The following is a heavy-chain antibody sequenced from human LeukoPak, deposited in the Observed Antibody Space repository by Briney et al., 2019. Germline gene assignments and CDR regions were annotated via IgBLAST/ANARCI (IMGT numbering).Heavy chain of an antibody. J-gene: IGHJ4*02. CDR3: AKVGFSEMEWLLYSDH. D-gene: IGHD3-3*01. CDR1: GFTFSIYA. V-gene: IGHV3-64*04. Sequence: GGSLRLSCSASGFTFSIYAMHWVRQAPGKGLEYVASISSNGDSTYYADSVKGRFTISRDNSKNTLYLQMNSLRAEDTAVYYCAKVGFSEMEWLLYSDHWGQGTLVTVSS. CDR2: ISSNGDST.